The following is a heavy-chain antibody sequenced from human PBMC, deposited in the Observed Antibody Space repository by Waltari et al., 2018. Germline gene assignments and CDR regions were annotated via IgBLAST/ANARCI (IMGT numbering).Heavy chain of an antibody. CDR1: GYSISSGYY. CDR2: IYHSGST. CDR3: AKAPPLYCSSTSCYTWFDP. J-gene: IGHJ5*02. V-gene: IGHV4-38-2*01. D-gene: IGHD2-2*02. Sequence: QVQLQESGPGLVKPSETLSLTCAVSGYSISSGYYWGWIRQPPGKGLEWIGSIYHSGSTYYNPSLKIRVTISVDTSKNQFSLKLSSVTAADTAVYYCAKAPPLYCSSTSCYTWFDPWGQGTLVTVSS.